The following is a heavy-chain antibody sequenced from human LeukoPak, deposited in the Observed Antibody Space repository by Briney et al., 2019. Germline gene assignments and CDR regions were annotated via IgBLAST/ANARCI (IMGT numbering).Heavy chain of an antibody. J-gene: IGHJ4*02. D-gene: IGHD2-15*01. Sequence: GGSLRLSCAASGFTFSSYEMNWVRQAPGKGLEWVSYISSSGSTIYYADSVKGRFTISRDNAKNSLYLQMNSLRAEDTAVYYCASLPGVVVAAYFDYWGQGTLVTVSS. CDR3: ASLPGVVVAAYFDY. V-gene: IGHV3-48*03. CDR2: ISSSGSTI. CDR1: GFTFSSYE.